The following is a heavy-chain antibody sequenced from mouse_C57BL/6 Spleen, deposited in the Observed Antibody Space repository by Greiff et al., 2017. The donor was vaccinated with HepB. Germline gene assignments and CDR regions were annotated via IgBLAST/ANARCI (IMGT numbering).Heavy chain of an antibody. J-gene: IGHJ3*01. CDR1: GYTFTSYW. D-gene: IGHD2-5*01. CDR3: ARSYSNYLAWFAY. CDR2: IHPNSGST. Sequence: VQLQQSGAELVKPGASVKLSCKASGYTFTSYWMHWVKQRPGQGLEWIGMIHPNSGSTNYNEKFKSKATLTVDKSSSTAYMQLSSLTSEDSAVYYCARSYSNYLAWFAYWGQRTLVTVSA. V-gene: IGHV1-64*01.